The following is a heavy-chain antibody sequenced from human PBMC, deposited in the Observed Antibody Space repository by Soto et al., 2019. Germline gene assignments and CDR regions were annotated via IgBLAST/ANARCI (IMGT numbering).Heavy chain of an antibody. CDR1: GGSFSGYY. CDR2: INHRGST. V-gene: IGHV4-34*01. CDR3: ASGPPEGAAAYDY. Sequence: QVQLQQWGAGLLKPSETLSLTCAVYGGSFSGYYWSWIRQPPGKGLEWIGEINHRGSTNYNPSLKSRVTISVDTSENHFSLKLSSVTAADTAVYYCASGPPEGAAAYDYWGQGTLVTVSS. J-gene: IGHJ4*02. D-gene: IGHD6-13*01.